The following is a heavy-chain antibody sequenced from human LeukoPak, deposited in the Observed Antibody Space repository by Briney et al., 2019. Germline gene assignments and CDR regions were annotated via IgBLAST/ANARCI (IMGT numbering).Heavy chain of an antibody. CDR1: GGSISSYY. CDR3: ARLVVPAARAYYYYYYMDV. J-gene: IGHJ6*03. V-gene: IGHV4-59*08. Sequence: PSETLSLTCTVSGGSISSYYWSWTRQPPGKGLEWIGYIYYSGSTNYNPSLKSRVTISVDTSKNQFSLKLSSVTAADTAMYYSARLVVPAARAYYYYYYMDVWGKGTTVTVSS. D-gene: IGHD2-2*01. CDR2: IYYSGST.